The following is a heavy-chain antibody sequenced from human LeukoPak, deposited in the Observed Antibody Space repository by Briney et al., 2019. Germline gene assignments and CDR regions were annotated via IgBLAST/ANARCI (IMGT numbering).Heavy chain of an antibody. D-gene: IGHD6-19*01. V-gene: IGHV1-24*01. CDR1: GYTLTELS. CDR2: FDPEDGET. CDR3: ATGVYSSGWYFDY. Sequence: AASVKVSSEVSGYTLTELSVHWVRQAPGKGLEWMRGFDPEDGETIYAQKFQGRVTMTEDTSTDTAYMELSSLRSEDTDVYYCATGVYSSGWYFDYWGQGTLVTVSS. J-gene: IGHJ4*02.